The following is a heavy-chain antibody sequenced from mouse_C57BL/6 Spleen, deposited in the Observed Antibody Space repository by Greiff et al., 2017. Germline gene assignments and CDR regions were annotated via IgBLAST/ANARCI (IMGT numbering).Heavy chain of an antibody. V-gene: IGHV1-85*01. D-gene: IGHD2-3*01. CDR3: ASSYDGYPWFAY. Sequence: QVQLQQSGPELVKPGASVKLSCKASGYTFTSYDINWVKQRPGQGLEWIGWIYPRDGRTKYNEKFKGKATLTVDTSSSTAYMELHSLTSEDSAVYFCASSYDGYPWFAYWGQGTLVTVSA. CDR2: IYPRDGRT. J-gene: IGHJ3*01. CDR1: GYTFTSYD.